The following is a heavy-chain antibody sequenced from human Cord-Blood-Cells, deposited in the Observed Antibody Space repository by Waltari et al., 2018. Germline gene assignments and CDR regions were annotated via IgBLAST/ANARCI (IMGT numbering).Heavy chain of an antibody. J-gene: IGHJ5*02. CDR1: GGPISSSSYY. V-gene: IGHV4-39*01. D-gene: IGHD3-10*01. CDR2: TYYSGST. Sequence: QLQLQESGPGLVKPSETLSLTCTVSGGPISSSSYYWGWISQPPWKGMEWIGRTYYSGSTYYNPSLKSRVTISVDTSKNQFSLKLSSVTAADTAVYYCARVGGSGSYYNWFDPWGQGTLVTVSS. CDR3: ARVGGSGSYYNWFDP.